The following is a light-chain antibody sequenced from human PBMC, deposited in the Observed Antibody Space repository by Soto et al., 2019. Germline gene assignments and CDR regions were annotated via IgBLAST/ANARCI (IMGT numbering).Light chain of an antibody. CDR3: QLYGSLTWT. Sequence: EIVFTQSPGTLSLSPGERATLSCSASQSVSSSYLVWYQQKPGQAPRLLIYGASSRATGTPDRFSGRGSGAGFTLTISRLEPEDFAVYYCQLYGSLTWTFGQGTKVDIK. V-gene: IGKV3-20*01. CDR1: QSVSSSY. J-gene: IGKJ1*01. CDR2: GAS.